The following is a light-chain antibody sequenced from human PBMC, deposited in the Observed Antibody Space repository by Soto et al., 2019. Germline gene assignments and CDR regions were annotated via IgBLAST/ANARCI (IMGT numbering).Light chain of an antibody. CDR1: SNDVGGYNF. J-gene: IGLJ1*01. Sequence: QSALTQPPSASGSPVQSVTISCTGTSNDVGGYNFVSWYQHHPGKAPKLIIYEVTKRPSGVPNRFSGSKSGNTASLTVSGLQAEDEADYYCNSYAGSNTYVFGTGTKLTVL. CDR2: EVT. CDR3: NSYAGSNTYV. V-gene: IGLV2-8*01.